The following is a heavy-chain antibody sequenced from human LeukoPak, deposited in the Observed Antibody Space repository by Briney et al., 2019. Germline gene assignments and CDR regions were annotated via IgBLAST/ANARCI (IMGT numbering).Heavy chain of an antibody. CDR3: ARDWVYKIDY. Sequence: GGSLRLSCETAGFTFSSYVMHWVRRTPGKGLVWVSRISHDGIISYADSVKGRFTTSRDNAKNTLILQMNSLRVEDTAVYYCARDWVYKIDYWGRGTLVTVSS. CDR2: ISHDGII. CDR1: GFTFSSYV. J-gene: IGHJ4*02. D-gene: IGHD5-24*01. V-gene: IGHV3-74*01.